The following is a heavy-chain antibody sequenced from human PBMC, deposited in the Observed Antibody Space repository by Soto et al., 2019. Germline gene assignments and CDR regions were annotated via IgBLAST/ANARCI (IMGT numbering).Heavy chain of an antibody. Sequence: QVQLVQSGAEVKKPGSSVKVSCKASGGTFSSYAISWVRQAPGQGLEWMGGIIPIFGTANYAQKFQGRVTINADESTSTAFMELSSVRSEDTAVYYCARAGATTGVIFGAFDIWGQGTMVTVSS. CDR2: IIPIFGTA. V-gene: IGHV1-69*01. J-gene: IGHJ3*02. CDR3: ARAGATTGVIFGAFDI. CDR1: GGTFSSYA. D-gene: IGHD1-26*01.